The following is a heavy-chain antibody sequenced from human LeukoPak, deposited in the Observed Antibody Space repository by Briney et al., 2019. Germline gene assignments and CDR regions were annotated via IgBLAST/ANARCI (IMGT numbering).Heavy chain of an antibody. CDR3: ARARDIVALFDY. J-gene: IGHJ4*02. CDR1: RFTFDDYA. Sequence: GRSLRLSCAASRFTFDDYAMHWVRQAPGKGLEWVSSISWNSFTIGYADSVKGRFTVSRDNTKNSLYLQMNSLRVEDTAVYYCARARDIVALFDYWGQGTLVTVSS. CDR2: ISWNSFTI. V-gene: IGHV3-9*01. D-gene: IGHD5-12*01.